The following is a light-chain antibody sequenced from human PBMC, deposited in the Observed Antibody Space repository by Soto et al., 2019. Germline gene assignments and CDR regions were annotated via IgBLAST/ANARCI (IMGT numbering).Light chain of an antibody. Sequence: QSVLTQPPSASGTPGQRVTISCTGTSSDVGDYNYVSWYQQHPGKAPKLMIYEVSNRPSGVSNRFSGSKSGNTASLTISGLQAEDEADYYCSSYTSSITLVFGGGTKLTVL. J-gene: IGLJ3*02. V-gene: IGLV2-14*01. CDR3: SSYTSSITLV. CDR1: SSDVGDYNY. CDR2: EVS.